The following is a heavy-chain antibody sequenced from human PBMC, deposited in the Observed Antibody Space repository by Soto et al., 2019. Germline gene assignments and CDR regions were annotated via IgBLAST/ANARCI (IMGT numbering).Heavy chain of an antibody. Sequence: EVQLVESGGGLVQPGGSLRLSCAASGFTFSSYWMSWVRQAPGKGLEWVANIKQDGSEKYYVDSVKGRFTISRDKAKXXXXXXXXXXXXXXXXXXXXXXXXXXXXXXXXXXXXYYYGMDVWGQGTTVTV. CDR3: XXXXXXXXXXXXXXXXYYYGMDV. J-gene: IGHJ6*02. CDR1: GFTFSSYW. V-gene: IGHV3-7*02. CDR2: IKQDGSEK.